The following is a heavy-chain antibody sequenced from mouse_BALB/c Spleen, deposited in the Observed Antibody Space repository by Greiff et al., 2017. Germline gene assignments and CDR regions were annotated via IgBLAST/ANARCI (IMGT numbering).Heavy chain of an antibody. CDR3: ARDPQGNYYAMDY. CDR2: ISDGGSYT. CDR1: GFTFSDYY. V-gene: IGHV5-4*02. Sequence: EVKVEESGGGLVKPGGSLKLSCAASGFTFSDYYMYWVRQTPEKRLEWVATISDGGSYTYYPDSVKGRFTISRDNAKNNLYLQMSSLKSEDTAMYYCARDPQGNYYAMDYWGQGTSVTVSS. J-gene: IGHJ4*01.